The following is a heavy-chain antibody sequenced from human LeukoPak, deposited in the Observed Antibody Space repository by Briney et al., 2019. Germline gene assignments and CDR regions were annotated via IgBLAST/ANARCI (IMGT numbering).Heavy chain of an antibody. V-gene: IGHV4-34*01. J-gene: IGHJ4*02. D-gene: IGHD3-22*01. CDR1: GGSFSGYY. Sequence: PSETLSLTCAVYGGSFSGYYWSWIRQPPGKGLEWIGEINHSGSTNYNPSLKSRVTISVDTSKNQFSLKLSSVTAADTAVYYCARFPKNESSGHYHFGYWGQGTLVTVSS. CDR3: ARFPKNESSGHYHFGY. CDR2: INHSGST.